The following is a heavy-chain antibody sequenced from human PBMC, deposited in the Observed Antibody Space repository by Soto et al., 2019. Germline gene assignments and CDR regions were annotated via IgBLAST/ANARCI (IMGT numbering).Heavy chain of an antibody. CDR1: GGSFSGYY. Sequence: QVQLQQWGAGLLKPSETLSLTCAVYGGSFSGYYWSWIRQPPGKGLEWIGEINHSGSTNYNPSLTSRVTISVDTSKNQFSLKLSSVTAADTAVYYCARGGAVIFVVVPAARNWFDPWGQGTLVTVSS. J-gene: IGHJ5*02. V-gene: IGHV4-34*01. D-gene: IGHD2-2*01. CDR3: ARGGAVIFVVVPAARNWFDP. CDR2: INHSGST.